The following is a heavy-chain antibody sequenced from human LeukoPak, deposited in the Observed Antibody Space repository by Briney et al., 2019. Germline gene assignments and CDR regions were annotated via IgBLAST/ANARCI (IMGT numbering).Heavy chain of an antibody. CDR1: GFTFSSYA. J-gene: IGHJ3*02. CDR2: ISGSGGST. Sequence: GGSLGLSCAASGFTFSSYAMSWVRQAPGKGLEWVSAISGSGGSTYYADSVKGRFTISRDNSKNTLYLQMNSLRAEDTAVYYCAKVGYYYDSSGYYFDAFDIWGQGTMVTVSS. D-gene: IGHD3-22*01. CDR3: AKVGYYYDSSGYYFDAFDI. V-gene: IGHV3-23*01.